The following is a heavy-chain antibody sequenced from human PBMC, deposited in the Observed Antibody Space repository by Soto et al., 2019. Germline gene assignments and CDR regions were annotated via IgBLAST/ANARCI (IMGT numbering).Heavy chain of an antibody. V-gene: IGHV3-21*01. Sequence: LRLSCAASGFTFSSYSMNWVRQAPGKGLEWVSSISSSSSYIYYADSVKGRFTISRDNAKNSLYLQMNSLRAEDTAVYYCARDSVAAADPGYYGMDVWGQGTTVTVSS. CDR3: ARDSVAAADPGYYGMDV. J-gene: IGHJ6*02. CDR2: ISSSSSYI. CDR1: GFTFSSYS. D-gene: IGHD6-13*01.